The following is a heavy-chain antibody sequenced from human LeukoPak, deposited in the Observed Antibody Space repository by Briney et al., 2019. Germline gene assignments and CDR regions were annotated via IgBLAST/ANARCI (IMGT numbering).Heavy chain of an antibody. J-gene: IGHJ6*02. CDR3: ARGGGLDV. D-gene: IGHD3-16*01. CDR2: ISGSDAST. CDR1: GFTFRIYA. Sequence: PGSSLRLSCAASGFTFRIYAMSWVRQAPGKGLEWVSGISGSDASTFYADSVMGRFTISRDNSMNTLYLQMNNVRAEDAAIYFCARGGGLDVWGQGATVTVSS. V-gene: IGHV3-23*01.